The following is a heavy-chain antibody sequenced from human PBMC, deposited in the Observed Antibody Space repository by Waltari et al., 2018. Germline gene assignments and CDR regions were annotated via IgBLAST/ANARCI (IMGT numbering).Heavy chain of an antibody. J-gene: IGHJ4*02. Sequence: EVQLAESGGGLVKPVGWLSLSRAASGFPFSVYTMNWVRQAPGKGLGWVSSISSSSTYIDYAESVKCRFTISRDNAKNSLYLQMNRLRAEDTAVYYCARDSPEWGSPSCLDYWGQGTLVTVSS. D-gene: IGHD2-2*01. CDR3: ARDSPEWGSPSCLDY. CDR2: ISSSSTYI. CDR1: GFPFSVYT. V-gene: IGHV3-21*01.